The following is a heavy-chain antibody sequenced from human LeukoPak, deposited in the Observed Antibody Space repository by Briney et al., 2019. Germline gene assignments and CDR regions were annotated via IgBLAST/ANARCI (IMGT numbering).Heavy chain of an antibody. Sequence: GGSLRLSCAVSGFTFSDHYMDWVRQAPGKGLEWDGRARNRANTYATGYAASVKGRLTISRDDSENSLYLQMKSLKTEDTAVYYCARVRYCSSPTCRGAFDIWGQGTMVTVSS. D-gene: IGHD2-2*01. CDR1: GFTFSDHY. CDR2: ARNRANTYAT. J-gene: IGHJ3*02. V-gene: IGHV3-72*01. CDR3: ARVRYCSSPTCRGAFDI.